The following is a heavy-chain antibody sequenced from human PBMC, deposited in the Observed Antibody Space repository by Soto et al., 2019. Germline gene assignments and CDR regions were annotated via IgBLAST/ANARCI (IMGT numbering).Heavy chain of an antibody. Sequence: PGGSLRLSCAASGFTFSSYSMNWVRQAPGKGLEWVSSISSSSSYIYYADSVKGRFTISRDNAKNSLYLQMNSLRAEDTAVYYCARDRFDHVTYYYDSSGSNWFDPWGQGTLVTVSS. CDR1: GFTFSSYS. D-gene: IGHD3-22*01. CDR3: ARDRFDHVTYYYDSSGSNWFDP. V-gene: IGHV3-21*01. J-gene: IGHJ5*02. CDR2: ISSSSSYI.